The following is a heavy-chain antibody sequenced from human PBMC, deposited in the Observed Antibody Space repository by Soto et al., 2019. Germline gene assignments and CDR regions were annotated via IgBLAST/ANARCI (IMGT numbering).Heavy chain of an antibody. J-gene: IGHJ6*02. Sequence: ASVKVSCKASGYTFTSYGISWVRQAPGQGLEWMGWISAYNGNTNYAQKLQGRVTMTTDTSTSTAYMELRSLRSDDTAVYYCARDPDYSNYRSIYYYYYGMDVWGQGTAVTVSS. V-gene: IGHV1-18*01. D-gene: IGHD4-4*01. CDR2: ISAYNGNT. CDR1: GYTFTSYG. CDR3: ARDPDYSNYRSIYYYYYGMDV.